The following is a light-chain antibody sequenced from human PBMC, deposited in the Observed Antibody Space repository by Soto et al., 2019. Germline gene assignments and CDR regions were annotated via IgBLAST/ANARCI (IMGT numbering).Light chain of an antibody. CDR1: QNVGND. J-gene: IGKJ4*02. CDR2: SAS. CDR3: QHRSNWPST. Sequence: EIVLTQSPATLSLSPGERATLSCRASQNVGNDLVWYHQQRGEAPRLLIYSASNRATGIPPWFGGSGSATDFTLISSSLHPEYFAYYYCQHRSNWPSTFGGGTKVEIK. V-gene: IGKV3-11*01.